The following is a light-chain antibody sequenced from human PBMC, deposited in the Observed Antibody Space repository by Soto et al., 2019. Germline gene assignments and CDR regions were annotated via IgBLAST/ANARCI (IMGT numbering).Light chain of an antibody. CDR3: QQANRVPLS. Sequence: IQITQSPSSVSASVGDRVTITCRASQGISTNLARYQQKPGKAPKLLIYAASSLQSGVPPRCSGSGSGTDFTLTISSLQPEDFAIYYCQQANRVPLSFGQGTRLEIK. V-gene: IGKV1-12*01. CDR1: QGISTN. J-gene: IGKJ5*01. CDR2: AAS.